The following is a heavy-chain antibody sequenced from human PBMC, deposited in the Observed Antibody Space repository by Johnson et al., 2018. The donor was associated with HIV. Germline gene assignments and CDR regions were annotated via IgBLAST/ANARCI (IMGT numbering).Heavy chain of an antibody. J-gene: IGHJ3*01. CDR3: ARDGRDLVTRGSFDV. D-gene: IGHD5-18*01. CDR1: GFTFSNYG. CDR2: IWFDGSNK. Sequence: QVQLVESGGGVVQPGGSLRLSCAASGFTFSNYGMHWVRQAPGKGLEWVAVIWFDGSNKYYADSVKGRFTISRDNSKNTLYLQMNSLRPEDTAVYYCARDGRDLVTRGSFDVWGQGTMVTVSS. V-gene: IGHV3-33*01.